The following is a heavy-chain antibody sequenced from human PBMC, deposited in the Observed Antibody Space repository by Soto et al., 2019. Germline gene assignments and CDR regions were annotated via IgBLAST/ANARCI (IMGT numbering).Heavy chain of an antibody. CDR1: RFTFSNYG. Sequence: QVQLVESGGGVVQPGRSLRLSCAALRFTFSNYGMHWVRQPPGKGLEWVAVISKDGSNKYYADSVKGRFTISRDNSKNTLYLQMNSLRPEDTAVYYCVRDTTADGTLGPGDYWGQGTLVTVSS. D-gene: IGHD6-13*01. CDR3: VRDTTADGTLGPGDY. CDR2: ISKDGSNK. V-gene: IGHV3-30*03. J-gene: IGHJ4*02.